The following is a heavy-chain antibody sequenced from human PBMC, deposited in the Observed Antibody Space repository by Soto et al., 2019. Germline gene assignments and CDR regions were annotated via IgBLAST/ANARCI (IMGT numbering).Heavy chain of an antibody. CDR2: IYTSGST. D-gene: IGHD2-8*02. Sequence: QVQLQESGPGLVKPSETLSLTCTDSGGSISSYYWSWIRQPAGKGLEWIGRIYTSGSTNYNPSLKNRGTMSVDTSNNQFSLKLSSVTAADTAVYNCAYGWKGYGLDVWGQGTTVTVSS. J-gene: IGHJ6*02. V-gene: IGHV4-4*07. CDR1: GGSISSYY. CDR3: AYGWKGYGLDV.